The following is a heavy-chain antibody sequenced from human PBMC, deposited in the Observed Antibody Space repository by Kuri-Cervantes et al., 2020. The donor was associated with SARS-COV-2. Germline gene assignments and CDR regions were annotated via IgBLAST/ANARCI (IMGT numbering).Heavy chain of an antibody. CDR2: IYYTGST. Sequence: GSLRLSCTVSGASISRYYWSWIRQPPGKGLEWIGYIYYTGSTNSNPSLKSRVTISMDTSKSQFSLKVRSVTAADTAVYYCARGTIGFGDDYFDYWSQGTLVTVSS. J-gene: IGHJ4*02. CDR3: ARGTIGFGDDYFDY. D-gene: IGHD4-17*01. V-gene: IGHV4-59*01. CDR1: GASISRYY.